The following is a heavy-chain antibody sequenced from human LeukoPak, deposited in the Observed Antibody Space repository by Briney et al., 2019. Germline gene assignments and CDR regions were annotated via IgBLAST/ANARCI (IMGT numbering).Heavy chain of an antibody. D-gene: IGHD3-10*01. Sequence: SETLSLTCAVFAGSIISYYWSWIRQSPGKGREGIGYIYYNGNTNYNPSLKSRVIISVDMSKNRFSLNLTSVTPPAPAVFYCARLGSGSLGYGGQGTLATVSP. CDR1: AGSIISYY. J-gene: IGHJ4*02. CDR2: IYYNGNT. CDR3: ARLGSGSLGY. V-gene: IGHV4-59*01.